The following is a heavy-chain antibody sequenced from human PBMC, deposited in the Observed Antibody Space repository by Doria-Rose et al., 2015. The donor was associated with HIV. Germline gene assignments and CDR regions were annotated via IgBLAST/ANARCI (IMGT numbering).Heavy chain of an antibody. CDR3: ARIKSSRWYHRYYFDF. CDR2: IFSDDER. Sequence: SGPVLVKPTETLTLTCTVSGVSLSSPGMGVSWIRQPPGKALEWLANIFSDDERSYKSSLKCRLTISRSTSKSQVVLTMTDMDPVDTATYYCARIKSSRWYHRYYFDFWGQGTLVIVSA. V-gene: IGHV2-26*01. CDR1: GVSLSSPGMG. D-gene: IGHD6-13*01. J-gene: IGHJ4*02.